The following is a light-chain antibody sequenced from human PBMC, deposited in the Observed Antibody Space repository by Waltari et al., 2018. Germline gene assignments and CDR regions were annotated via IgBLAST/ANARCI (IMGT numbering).Light chain of an antibody. CDR1: QSVSNNY. J-gene: IGKJ4*01. V-gene: IGKV3-20*01. Sequence: EIVLTQSPGILSLSPGDTATLSCRASQSVSNNYLAWYQQKPGQAPRLLISGASSRATGIPDRFRGGGSGTDFTLTISRLEPEDFAVYFCQQYGNSPLTFGGGTEVEIE. CDR3: QQYGNSPLT. CDR2: GAS.